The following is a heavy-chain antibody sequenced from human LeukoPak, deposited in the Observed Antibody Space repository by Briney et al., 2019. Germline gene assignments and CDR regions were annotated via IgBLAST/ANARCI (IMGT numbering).Heavy chain of an antibody. V-gene: IGHV1-8*01. J-gene: IGHJ4*02. CDR1: GYTFTSYD. CDR3: ARGIPPYYDILTGYYTHDY. CDR2: MNPNSGNT. D-gene: IGHD3-9*01. Sequence: ASVKVSXKASGYTFTSYDINWMRQATGQGLEWMGWMNPNSGNTGYAQKFQGRVTMTRNTSISTAYMELSSLRSEDTAVYYCARGIPPYYDILTGYYTHDYWGQGTLVTVSS.